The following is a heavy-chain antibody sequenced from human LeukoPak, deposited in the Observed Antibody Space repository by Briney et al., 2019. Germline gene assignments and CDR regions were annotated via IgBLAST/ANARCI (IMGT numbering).Heavy chain of an antibody. V-gene: IGHV1-2*02. D-gene: IGHD2/OR15-2a*01. Sequence: ASVTISCKASGYTFTGYYMYWVRQAPGEGLEWMGWISTNSGGTNYAQKFQGRVTLTRDTPISTACMELSSLRSDDTAVYFCARGVINGAYGVDVWGQGTTVTVSS. J-gene: IGHJ6*02. CDR3: ARGVINGAYGVDV. CDR1: GYTFTGYY. CDR2: ISTNSGGT.